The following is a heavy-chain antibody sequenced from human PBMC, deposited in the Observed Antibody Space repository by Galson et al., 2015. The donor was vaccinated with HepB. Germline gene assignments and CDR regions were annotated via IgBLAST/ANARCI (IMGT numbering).Heavy chain of an antibody. Sequence: SVKVSCKASGGTFSSYTISWVRQAPGQGLEWMGRIIPILGIANYAQKFQGRVTITADKSTSTAYMELSSLRSEDTAVYYCARDPGHSYGPFDYWGQGTLVTVSS. CDR3: ARDPGHSYGPFDY. D-gene: IGHD5-18*01. CDR1: GGTFSSYT. J-gene: IGHJ4*02. V-gene: IGHV1-69*04. CDR2: IIPILGIA.